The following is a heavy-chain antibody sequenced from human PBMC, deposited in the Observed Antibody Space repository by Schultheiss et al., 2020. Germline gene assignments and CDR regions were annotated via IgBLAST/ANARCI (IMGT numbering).Heavy chain of an antibody. CDR3: AGVRYCSGGSCYGNWFDT. V-gene: IGHV4-59*01. Sequence: SETLSLTCAVFGGPISSYFWTLIRHSPGKGLEWIGYISDTGSTKYNPSLKSRVTISIDTPNNQFSLKLRSVTAADAAFYYCAGVRYCSGGSCYGNWFDTCGRGLLITFSS. D-gene: IGHD2-15*01. CDR2: ISDTGST. CDR1: GGPISSYF. J-gene: IGHJ5*02.